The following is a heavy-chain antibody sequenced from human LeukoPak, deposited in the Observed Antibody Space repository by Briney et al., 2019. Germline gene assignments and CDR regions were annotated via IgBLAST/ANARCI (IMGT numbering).Heavy chain of an antibody. J-gene: IGHJ3*02. CDR1: GFTFSSYD. Sequence: GGSLRLSCAASGFTFSSYDMHWVRQATGKGLEWVSAIGTAGDTYYPGSVKGRFTISRENAKNSLYLQMNSLRAGDTAVYYCARMPPAGAVAGTNDAFDIWGQGTMVTVSS. CDR2: IGTAGDT. D-gene: IGHD6-19*01. CDR3: ARMPPAGAVAGTNDAFDI. V-gene: IGHV3-13*01.